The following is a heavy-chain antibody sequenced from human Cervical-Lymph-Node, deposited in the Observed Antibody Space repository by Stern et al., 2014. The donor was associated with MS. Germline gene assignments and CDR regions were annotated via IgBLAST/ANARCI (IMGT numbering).Heavy chain of an antibody. CDR3: VTLGYSYGHYFDS. CDR1: GGTFNSYP. V-gene: IGHV1-69*01. Sequence: QVPLVQSGSEVKKPGSSVKVSCKVSGGTFNSYPITWVRQAPGHGLEWLGGIIPMFRTANYAQVLQGRMTITADESTTTAYLELNTLRSEDTALYYCVTLGYSYGHYFDSWGQGTLVLVSS. J-gene: IGHJ4*02. D-gene: IGHD5-18*01. CDR2: IIPMFRTA.